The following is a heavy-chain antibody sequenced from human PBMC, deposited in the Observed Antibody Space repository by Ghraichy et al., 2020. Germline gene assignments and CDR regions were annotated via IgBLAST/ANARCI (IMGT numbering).Heavy chain of an antibody. V-gene: IGHV3-74*01. D-gene: IGHD3-22*01. Sequence: GGSLRLSCAASGLTFSPYWMHWVRQAPGKGLVWVSRINSDGSSTNYAGSVKGRFTISRDNAKKTLYLQMNCLRAEDTAVYYCARDNDSSGRYYVGAFDIWGQGTMVTVSS. CDR2: INSDGSST. J-gene: IGHJ3*02. CDR1: GLTFSPYW. CDR3: ARDNDSSGRYYVGAFDI.